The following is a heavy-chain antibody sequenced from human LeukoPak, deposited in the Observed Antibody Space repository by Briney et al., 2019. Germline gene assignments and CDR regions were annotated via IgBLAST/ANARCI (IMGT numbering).Heavy chain of an antibody. CDR2: IYYSGST. CDR3: ARHSPDILTGYYTS. V-gene: IGHV4-59*08. D-gene: IGHD3-9*01. J-gene: IGHJ4*02. CDR1: GGSIRGYY. Sequence: SETLSLTCIVSGGSIRGYYWNWIRQPPGKGLEWIGNIYYSGSTNYNPSLKSRVTISVDTSKNQFSLKLSSVTAADTAVYYCARHSPDILTGYYTSWGQGTLVTVSS.